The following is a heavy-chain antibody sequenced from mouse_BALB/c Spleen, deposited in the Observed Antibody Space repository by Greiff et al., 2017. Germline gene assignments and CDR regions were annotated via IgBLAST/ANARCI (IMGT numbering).Heavy chain of an antibody. J-gene: IGHJ4*01. V-gene: IGHV1-5*01. CDR1: GYSFTSYW. CDR2: IYPGNSDT. Sequence: EVQLQQSGTVLARPGASVKMSCKASGYSFTSYWMHWVKQRPGQGLEWIGAIYPGNSDTSYNQKFKGKAKLTAVTSASTAYMELSSLTNEDSAVYYCTRLVNYGSRDYAMDYWGQGTSVTVSS. CDR3: TRLVNYGSRDYAMDY. D-gene: IGHD1-1*01.